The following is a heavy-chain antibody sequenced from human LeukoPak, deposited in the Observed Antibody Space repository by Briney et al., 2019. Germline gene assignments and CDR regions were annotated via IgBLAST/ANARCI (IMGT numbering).Heavy chain of an antibody. V-gene: IGHV3-23*01. Sequence: GGSLRLSCAASGFTFSSYAMSWVRRAPGKGLEWVSVISGSDLSTYYADSVKGRFTISRDNAKNTLYLQMNSLRAEDTAVYYCARDEFLGYCSGGSCYPSLAFDIWGQGTMVTVSS. CDR1: GFTFSSYA. CDR2: ISGSDLST. CDR3: ARDEFLGYCSGGSCYPSLAFDI. J-gene: IGHJ3*02. D-gene: IGHD2-15*01.